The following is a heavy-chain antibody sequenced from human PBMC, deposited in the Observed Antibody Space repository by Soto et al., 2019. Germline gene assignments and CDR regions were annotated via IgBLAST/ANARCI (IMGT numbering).Heavy chain of an antibody. V-gene: IGHV1-2*02. CDR2: INPNSGGT. CDR3: ARDGVYSSRWYERGWFDP. Sequence: QVQLVQSGAEVKKPGASVKVSCKASGYTFTGYYIHWVRQAPGQGLEWMGWINPNSGGTNYAQKFQGRVTMTRDTSISTAYMELSRLRSDDTAVYYCARDGVYSSRWYERGWFDPWGQGTLVTVSS. J-gene: IGHJ5*02. CDR1: GYTFTGYY. D-gene: IGHD6-19*01.